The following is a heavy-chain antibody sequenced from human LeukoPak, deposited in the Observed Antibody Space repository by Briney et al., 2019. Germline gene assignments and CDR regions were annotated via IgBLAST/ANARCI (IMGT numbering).Heavy chain of an antibody. Sequence: GGSLRLSCAASGFTSRSYGMHWVCQAPDKGLEWVAFIRYDGSNKYYADSVKGRFTISRDNSKNTLYLQMNSLGAEDTAVYYCAKDSSVYYYDSRNLDYWGQGTLVTVSS. CDR1: GFTSRSYG. CDR2: IRYDGSNK. V-gene: IGHV3-30*02. CDR3: AKDSSVYYYDSRNLDY. D-gene: IGHD3-22*01. J-gene: IGHJ4*02.